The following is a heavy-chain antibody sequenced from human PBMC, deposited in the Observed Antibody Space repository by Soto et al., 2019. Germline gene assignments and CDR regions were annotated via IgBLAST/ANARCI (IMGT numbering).Heavy chain of an antibody. D-gene: IGHD1-26*01. CDR3: AKGSWAGVYYYYYYMDV. CDR2: ISGSGGST. CDR1: GFTFSSYA. V-gene: IGHV3-23*01. J-gene: IGHJ6*03. Sequence: GGSLRLSCAASGFTFSSYAMSWVRQAPGKGLEWVSAISGSGGSTYYADSVKGRFTISRDNSKNTLYLQMNSLRAEDTAVYYCAKGSWAGVYYYYYYMDVWGKGTTVTVSS.